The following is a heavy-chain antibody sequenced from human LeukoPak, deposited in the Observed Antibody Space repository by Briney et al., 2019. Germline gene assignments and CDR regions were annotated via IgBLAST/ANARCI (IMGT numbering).Heavy chain of an antibody. CDR1: GFTLSSYW. CDR3: ARGEGILTGYYYYGMDV. Sequence: GGSLRLSCVASGFTLSSYWMSWVRQAPGKGLEWVANIDGDGSTEAYVDSLKGRFTISRDNAKNSLYLQMNNLRVEDTAVYYCARGEGILTGYYYYGMDVWGQGTTVTVSS. J-gene: IGHJ6*02. D-gene: IGHD3-9*01. CDR2: IDGDGSTE. V-gene: IGHV3-7*01.